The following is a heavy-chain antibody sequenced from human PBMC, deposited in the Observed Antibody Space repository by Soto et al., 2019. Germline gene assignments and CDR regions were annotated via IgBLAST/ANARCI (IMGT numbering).Heavy chain of an antibody. CDR3: AREGRNFDY. J-gene: IGHJ4*02. V-gene: IGHV1-69*06. CDR2: INPIFGTP. CDR1: GGTFSSYA. Sequence: SVKVSCKASGGTFSSYAISWVRQAPGQGLEWMGGINPIFGTPHYAQKYQGRVTITADTFTNTAYMELTRLTSDDTAVYFCAREGRNFDYWGQGTLVTVSS.